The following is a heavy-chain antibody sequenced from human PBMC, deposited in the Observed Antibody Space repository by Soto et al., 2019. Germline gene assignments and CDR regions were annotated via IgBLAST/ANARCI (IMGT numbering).Heavy chain of an antibody. Sequence: QVQLVQSGAEVKKPGASVKVSCKASGYTFTSYGISWVRQAPGQGLEWMGWISAYNGNTKYAQKLQGRVTMTTDTSTSTAYMELRSLRADHTAVYYCAREFDFLSGTWDYYYYGMAVWGRLTTVTVSS. CDR2: ISAYNGNT. V-gene: IGHV1-18*04. D-gene: IGHD3-3*01. CDR3: AREFDFLSGTWDYYYYGMAV. CDR1: GYTFTSYG. J-gene: IGHJ6*02.